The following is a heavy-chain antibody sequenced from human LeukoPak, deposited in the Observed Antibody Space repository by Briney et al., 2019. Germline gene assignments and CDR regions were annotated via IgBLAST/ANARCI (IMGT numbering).Heavy chain of an antibody. J-gene: IGHJ4*02. Sequence: SQTLSLTCTVSGGSISSGGYYWSWLRQHPGKGLEWIGYIYYSGSTYYNPSLKSRVTISVDTSKKQFSLKLSSVTAADTAVYYCARDYDSSLENWGQGTLVTVSS. CDR3: ARDYDSSLEN. CDR1: GGSISSGGYY. V-gene: IGHV4-31*03. D-gene: IGHD3-22*01. CDR2: IYYSGST.